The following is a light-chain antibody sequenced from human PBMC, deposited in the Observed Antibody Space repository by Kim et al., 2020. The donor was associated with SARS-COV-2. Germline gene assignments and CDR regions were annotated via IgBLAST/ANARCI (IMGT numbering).Light chain of an antibody. CDR2: KTS. Sequence: SPGERANLSCRASQSVISSYLAWYQQKPGQAPRLLIYKTSSRATGIPDRFSGSGSGTDFTLTISRLEPEDFAVYHCQQYGSSSWTFGQGTKVDIK. CDR1: QSVISSY. J-gene: IGKJ1*01. CDR3: QQYGSSSWT. V-gene: IGKV3-20*01.